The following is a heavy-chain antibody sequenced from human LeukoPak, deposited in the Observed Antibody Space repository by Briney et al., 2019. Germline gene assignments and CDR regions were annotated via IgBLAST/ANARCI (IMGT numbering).Heavy chain of an antibody. V-gene: IGHV3-48*03. J-gene: IGHJ4*02. Sequence: PGGSLRLSCAASGLTFSSYEMNWVRQAPGKGLEWVSYISSSGSTIYYADSVKGRFTISRDNAKNTLYLQMNGLRAEDTAVYYCARDGDSSGYYVNFDYWGQGTLVTASS. CDR3: ARDGDSSGYYVNFDY. CDR2: ISSSGSTI. D-gene: IGHD3-22*01. CDR1: GLTFSSYE.